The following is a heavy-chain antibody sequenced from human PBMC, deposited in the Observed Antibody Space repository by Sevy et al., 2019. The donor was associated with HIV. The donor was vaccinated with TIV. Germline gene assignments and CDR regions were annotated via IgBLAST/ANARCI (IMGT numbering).Heavy chain of an antibody. D-gene: IGHD2-2*01. CDR1: GFTFNYYG. V-gene: IGHV3-64D*06. CDR3: LRDLLRPVVVPAASFDY. J-gene: IGHJ4*02. CDR2: ISSNGDST. Sequence: GSLKISCSASGFTFNYYGMYWVRQAPGKGLQYVSGISSNGDSTDYGDSVKGRFTISRDNSKNTLYLQMSSLRAEDTAVYYCLRDLLRPVVVPAASFDYWGQGTLVTVSS.